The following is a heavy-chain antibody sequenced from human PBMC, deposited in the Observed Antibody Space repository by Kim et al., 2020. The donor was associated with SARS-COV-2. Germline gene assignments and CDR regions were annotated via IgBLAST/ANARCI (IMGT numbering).Heavy chain of an antibody. CDR1: GFTFSSYW. Sequence: GGSLRLSCAASGFTFSSYWMSWVRQAPGKGLEWVSNIKQDGSEKYYVDSVKGRFTISRDNAKNSLYLQMNSLRAEDTAVYYCARAGSGIVVVVAADDYYYGIDVWGQGTTVTVSS. J-gene: IGHJ6*02. CDR3: ARAGSGIVVVVAADDYYYGIDV. V-gene: IGHV3-7*01. D-gene: IGHD2-15*01. CDR2: IKQDGSEK.